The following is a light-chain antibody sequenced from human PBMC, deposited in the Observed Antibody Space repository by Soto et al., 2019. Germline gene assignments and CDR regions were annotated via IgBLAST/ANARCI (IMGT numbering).Light chain of an antibody. CDR2: DAS. V-gene: IGKV3-15*01. CDR3: QQYNNWPPLT. Sequence: EIVMTQSPATLSVSQGDRTTLSCRASQSVSSSLAWYQQIPGQAPRLLIYDASTRATGIPARFGGSGSGTEFTLTISSLQSEDFAVYYCQQYNNWPPLTFGGGTKV. J-gene: IGKJ4*01. CDR1: QSVSSS.